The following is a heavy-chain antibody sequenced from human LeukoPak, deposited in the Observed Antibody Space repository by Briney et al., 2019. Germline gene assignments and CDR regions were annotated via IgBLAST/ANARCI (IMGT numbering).Heavy chain of an antibody. CDR2: IYYSGFT. Sequence: SQTLSLTCSVSGGSVSSGAYWTCIRQRPGKVLEWSGYIYYSGFTFYSPSLKTRFFISLDPSENQVCLKVNSVTAADTAVYYCGRGGFFGSGSLFDSWGQGTLVTVSS. CDR3: GRGGFFGSGSLFDS. V-gene: IGHV4-31*03. D-gene: IGHD3-10*01. CDR1: GGSVSSGAY. J-gene: IGHJ4*02.